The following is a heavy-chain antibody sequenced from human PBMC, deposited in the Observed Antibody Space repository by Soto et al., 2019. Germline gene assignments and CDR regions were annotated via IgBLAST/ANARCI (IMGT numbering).Heavy chain of an antibody. CDR1: GYTFTSYG. CDR3: ARMGTYSSSWDGWLDY. V-gene: IGHV1-18*01. D-gene: IGHD6-13*01. J-gene: IGHJ4*02. CDR2: ISAYNGNT. Sequence: ASVKVSCKTSGYTFTSYGISWVRQAPGQGLEWMGWISAYNGNTNYAQKLQGRVTMTTDTSTSTAYMELRSLRSDDQAVYYCARMGTYSSSWDGWLDYWGQGTLVTVSS.